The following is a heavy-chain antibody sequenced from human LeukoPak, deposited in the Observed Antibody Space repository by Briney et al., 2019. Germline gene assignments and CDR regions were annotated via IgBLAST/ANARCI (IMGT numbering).Heavy chain of an antibody. Sequence: SETLSLTCTVSGGSISSGSYYWSWIRQPPGKGLEWIGEINHSGSTNYNPSLKSRVTISVDTSKNQFSLKLSSVTAADTAVYYCARVHNDILTDDSLGDKFDYWGQGTLVTVSS. CDR1: GGSISSGSYY. CDR2: INHSGST. J-gene: IGHJ4*02. CDR3: ARVHNDILTDDSLGDKFDY. V-gene: IGHV4-39*07. D-gene: IGHD3-9*01.